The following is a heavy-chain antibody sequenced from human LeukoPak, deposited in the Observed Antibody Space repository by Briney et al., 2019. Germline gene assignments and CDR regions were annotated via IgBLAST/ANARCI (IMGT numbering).Heavy chain of an antibody. J-gene: IGHJ4*02. V-gene: IGHV4-34*01. CDR1: GGSFSGYY. Sequence: SETLSLTCAVDGGSFSGYYWSWIRQPPGKGLEWIGEINHSGSTNYNPSLKSRVTISVDTSKNQFSLKLSSVTAADTAVYYCARGPVGATNGGNFDYWGQGTLVTVSS. CDR3: ARGPVGATNGGNFDY. D-gene: IGHD1-26*01. CDR2: INHSGST.